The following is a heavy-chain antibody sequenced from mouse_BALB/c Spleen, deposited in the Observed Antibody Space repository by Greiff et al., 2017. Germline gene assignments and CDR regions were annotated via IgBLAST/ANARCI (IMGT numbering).Heavy chain of an antibody. J-gene: IGHJ3*01. V-gene: IGHV14-3*02. CDR2: IDPANGNT. Sequence: EVQLQHSGAQLVKLGASVKSSCTASAFIIKDTYMPWVEQSPEQGLEWIGRIDPANGNTIYDPKFQGKATITADTSSNTAYLQLSSLTTEDTGVDYCAIGSWFAFWGEG. CDR3: AIGSWFAF. CDR1: AFIIKDTY. D-gene: IGHD3-3*01.